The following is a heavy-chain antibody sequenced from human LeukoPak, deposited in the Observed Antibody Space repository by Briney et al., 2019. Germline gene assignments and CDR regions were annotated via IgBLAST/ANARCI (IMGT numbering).Heavy chain of an antibody. CDR1: GFTFSSYA. D-gene: IGHD4-17*01. CDR2: ISGSGGST. Sequence: GGSLRLSCAASGFTFSSYAMSWVRQAPGKGLEWVSAISGSGGSTYYADSVKGRFTISRDNSKNTLYLQMNSLRAEDTAVYYCAKSLAQTTVTPDAFDIWGQGTMVTVSS. J-gene: IGHJ3*02. CDR3: AKSLAQTTVTPDAFDI. V-gene: IGHV3-23*01.